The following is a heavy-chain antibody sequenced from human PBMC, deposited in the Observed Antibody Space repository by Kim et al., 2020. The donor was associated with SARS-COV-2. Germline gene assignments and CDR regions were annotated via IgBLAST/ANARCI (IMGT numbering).Heavy chain of an antibody. D-gene: IGHD6-13*01. CDR1: GGTFSSYA. CDR3: ARAYSSSQMGFDH. J-gene: IGHJ5*02. V-gene: IGHV1-69*13. Sequence: SVKDSCKASGGTFSSYAISWVRQAPGQGLEWMGGIIPIFGTANYAQKFQGRVTITADESTSTAYMELSSLRSEDTAVYYCARAYSSSQMGFDHWGQGTLVTVSS. CDR2: IIPIFGTA.